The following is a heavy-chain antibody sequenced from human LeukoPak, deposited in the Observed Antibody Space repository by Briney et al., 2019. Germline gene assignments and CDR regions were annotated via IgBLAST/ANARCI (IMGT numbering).Heavy chain of an antibody. V-gene: IGHV3-23*01. CDR3: ARGISTSGWLDY. CDR2: ISGSGGST. J-gene: IGHJ4*02. CDR1: GFTFSTYA. Sequence: PGGSLRLSCAASGFTFSTYAMNWVRQAPGKGLQWVSAISGSGGSTDYADSVKGRFTISRDNSKNTLYLLMNSLRGDDTAVYYCARGISTSGWLDYWGQGTLVTVSS. D-gene: IGHD6-19*01.